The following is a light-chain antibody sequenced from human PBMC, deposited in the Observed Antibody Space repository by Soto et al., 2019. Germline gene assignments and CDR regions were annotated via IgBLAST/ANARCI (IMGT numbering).Light chain of an antibody. CDR1: QGISTS. J-gene: IGKJ4*01. Sequence: DIQLTQSPSFLSASVGDRVTIACRASQGISTSLGWYQQKPGTAPKLLVYAAFTLQSGVPSRFSGSGSGTEFTLTISSLQPEDFATYYCQQLHSYPPTFGGGTKVEIK. V-gene: IGKV1-9*01. CDR2: AAF. CDR3: QQLHSYPPT.